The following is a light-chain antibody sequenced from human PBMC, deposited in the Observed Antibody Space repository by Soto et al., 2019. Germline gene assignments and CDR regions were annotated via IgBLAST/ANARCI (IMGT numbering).Light chain of an antibody. CDR2: AAS. Sequence: DIQLTQSPSFLSASVGDRVTITCRASQDISSFLAWYQQKAGKAPKLLIFAASTLKSGVPSRFSGSGSGTDFPLTIGTLTPEDLATYDCQHHKPHPRFFGQGTKWENK. CDR3: QHHKPHPRF. CDR1: QDISSF. V-gene: IGKV1-9*01. J-gene: IGKJ2*01.